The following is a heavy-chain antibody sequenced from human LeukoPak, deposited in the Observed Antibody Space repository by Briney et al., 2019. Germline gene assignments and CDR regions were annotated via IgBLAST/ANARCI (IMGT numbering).Heavy chain of an antibody. J-gene: IGHJ6*03. CDR3: ARGYCGGDCYSERPPWVPHNYYYYYMDV. CDR1: GYTFTSYD. Sequence: ASVKVSCKASGYTFTSYDINWVRQATGQGLEWMGWMNPNSGNTGYAQKFQGRVTMTRNTSISTAYMELSSLRSEDTAVYYCARGYCGGDCYSERPPWVPHNYYYYYMDVWGKGTTVTISS. D-gene: IGHD2-21*02. CDR2: MNPNSGNT. V-gene: IGHV1-8*01.